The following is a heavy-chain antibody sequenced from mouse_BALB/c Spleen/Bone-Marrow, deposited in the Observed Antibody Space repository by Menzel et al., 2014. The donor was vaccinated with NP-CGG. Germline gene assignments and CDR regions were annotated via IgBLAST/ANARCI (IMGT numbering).Heavy chain of an antibody. D-gene: IGHD2-1*01. CDR3: ARIYYGNYY. CDR2: INPGSGGT. Sequence: QVHVKQSGAELVRSGTSVKVSCKASGYAFTNYLIEWVKQRPGQGLEWIGVINPGSGGTNYNEKFKGKATLTADKSSSTAYMQLSSLTSDDSAVYFCARIYYGNYYWGQGTTLTVSS. V-gene: IGHV1-54*01. CDR1: GYAFTNYL. J-gene: IGHJ2*01.